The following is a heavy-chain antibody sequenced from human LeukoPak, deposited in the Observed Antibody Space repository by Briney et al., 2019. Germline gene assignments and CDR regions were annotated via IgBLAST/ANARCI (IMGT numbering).Heavy chain of an antibody. D-gene: IGHD4-23*01. CDR3: ARQITVVAPSDY. V-gene: IGHV5-51*01. Sequence: GESLKISCQGSGYSFTSFWIAWVRQMPGKGLEWKGITNPGDSDTRYSPSFQGQVTISADKSISTAYLQWSSLKASDTAMYYCARQITVVAPSDYWGQGTLVTVSS. CDR2: TNPGDSDT. J-gene: IGHJ4*02. CDR1: GYSFTSFW.